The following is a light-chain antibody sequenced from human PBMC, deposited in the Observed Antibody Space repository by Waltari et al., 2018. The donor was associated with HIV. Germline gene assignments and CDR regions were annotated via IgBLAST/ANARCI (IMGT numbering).Light chain of an antibody. J-gene: IGKJ3*01. Sequence: IVLTQSPDTLSLSPGERVTLSCRASQSPSGNYLAWYQQTPGQAPRLLSYGASHRATGIPDRFSGSGSGTDFTLTISRLEPEDFAVYYCQLVFTFGPGTRVDI. CDR3: QLVFT. CDR2: GAS. CDR1: QSPSGNY. V-gene: IGKV3-20*01.